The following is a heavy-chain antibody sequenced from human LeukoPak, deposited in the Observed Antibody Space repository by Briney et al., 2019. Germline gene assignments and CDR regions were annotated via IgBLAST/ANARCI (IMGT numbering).Heavy chain of an antibody. D-gene: IGHD3-3*01. Sequence: ASVKVSCKASGYTFTGYYMHWVRQAPGQGLEWMGWINPNSGGTNYAQKFQGRVTMTRDTSISTAYMELSRLRSDDTAVYYCARPFWSGYNDAFDIWGQGTMVTVSS. V-gene: IGHV1-2*02. CDR3: ARPFWSGYNDAFDI. CDR2: INPNSGGT. J-gene: IGHJ3*02. CDR1: GYTFTGYY.